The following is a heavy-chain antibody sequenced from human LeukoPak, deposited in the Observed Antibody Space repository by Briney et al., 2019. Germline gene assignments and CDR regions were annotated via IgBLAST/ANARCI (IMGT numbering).Heavy chain of an antibody. D-gene: IGHD1-1*01. CDR1: GYTFTGYY. Sequence: ASVKVSCKASGYTFTGYYMHWVRQAPGQGLEWMGRINPNSGGTNYAQKFQGRVTMTRDTSISTAYMELSRLTSDDTAVYYCARDAYVHNAFDIWGQGTMVTVSS. CDR2: INPNSGGT. CDR3: ARDAYVHNAFDI. V-gene: IGHV1-2*06. J-gene: IGHJ3*02.